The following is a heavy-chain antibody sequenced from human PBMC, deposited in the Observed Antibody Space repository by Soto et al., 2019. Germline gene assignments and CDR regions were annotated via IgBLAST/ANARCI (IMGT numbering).Heavy chain of an antibody. V-gene: IGHV1-69*02. D-gene: IGHD3-22*01. CDR3: ARAAELNLHNDTSGYYFDS. CDR2: IIPILGIA. Sequence: QVQLVQSGAEVKKPGSSVKVSCKASGGTFSSYPVNWVRQAPGQGLEWMGRIIPILGIANYAQKFQGRVTITADKSTSTAYMELSGLRSEDTAVYYCARAAELNLHNDTSGYYFDSWGQGTLVTVSS. CDR1: GGTFSSYP. J-gene: IGHJ4*02.